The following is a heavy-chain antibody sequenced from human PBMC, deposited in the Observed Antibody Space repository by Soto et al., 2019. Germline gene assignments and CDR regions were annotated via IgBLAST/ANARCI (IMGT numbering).Heavy chain of an antibody. Sequence: SETLSLTCAVSGASIGTSNWWSWVRQSPGKGLEWIGEIHDSGSTNYNPSLESRVTISVDTSKNQFSLKLSSVTAADTAVYYCAREVVRGVIRDNWFDPWGRGTLVTVSS. CDR1: GASIGTSNW. J-gene: IGHJ5*02. CDR2: IHDSGST. D-gene: IGHD3-10*01. CDR3: AREVVRGVIRDNWFDP. V-gene: IGHV4-4*02.